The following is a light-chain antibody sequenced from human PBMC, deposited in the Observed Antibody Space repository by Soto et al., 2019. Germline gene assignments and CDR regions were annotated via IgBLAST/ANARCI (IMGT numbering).Light chain of an antibody. CDR2: GAS. CDR3: QQYGSSLIT. CDR1: QSVSSNS. V-gene: IGKV3-20*01. Sequence: EIVLPQSPGTLSLSPGERATLSCRASQSVSSNSLAWYHQKPGQPPRLLMYGASSRATGIPDRFSGSGSGTDFTLTISRLEPEDFAMYYCQQYGSSLITFGQGTRLEIK. J-gene: IGKJ5*01.